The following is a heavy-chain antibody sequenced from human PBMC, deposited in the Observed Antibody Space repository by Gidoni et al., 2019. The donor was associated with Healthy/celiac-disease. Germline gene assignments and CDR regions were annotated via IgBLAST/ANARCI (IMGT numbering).Heavy chain of an antibody. Sequence: QVQLVVSGGGVVQPGRSLRLSCAASGFTFSSYATHWVRQASGKGLEWVAVISYDGSNKYYADSVKGRFTISRDNSKNTLYLQMNSLRAEDTAVYYCARERYCSSTSCYYYYYMDVWGKGTTVTVSS. J-gene: IGHJ6*03. CDR1: GFTFSSYA. D-gene: IGHD2-2*01. V-gene: IGHV3-30-3*01. CDR2: ISYDGSNK. CDR3: ARERYCSSTSCYYYYYMDV.